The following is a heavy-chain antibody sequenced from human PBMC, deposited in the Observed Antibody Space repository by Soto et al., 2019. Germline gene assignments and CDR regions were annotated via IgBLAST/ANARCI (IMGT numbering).Heavy chain of an antibody. D-gene: IGHD3-3*01. CDR3: AREWFLEWLSRVRPSNTPEVVSSHGMDV. V-gene: IGHV3-33*01. CDR2: IWYDGSNK. CDR1: GFTFSSYG. Sequence: GGSQRLSCAASGFTFSSYGMHWVRQAPGKGLEWVAVIWYDGSNKYYADSVKGRFTISRDNSKNTLYLQMNSLRAEDTAVYYCAREWFLEWLSRVRPSNTPEVVSSHGMDVWGQGTTVTVSS. J-gene: IGHJ6*02.